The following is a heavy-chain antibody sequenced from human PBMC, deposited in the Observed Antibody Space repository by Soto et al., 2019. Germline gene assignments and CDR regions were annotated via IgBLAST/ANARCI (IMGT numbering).Heavy chain of an antibody. CDR2: LYSSRDT. D-gene: IGHD2-15*01. CDR1: GGNISSNSYS. Sequence: PSETMSLTCSVSGGNISSNSYSWGWIRKPPGKGLEWIGTLYSSRDTYYNPSLKSRVTISADTSQNQFSLDLTSVTATDTAVYFCARHPGYCSGGSCNGQYTLDVWGQGTTVTVSS. CDR3: ARHPGYCSGGSCNGQYTLDV. V-gene: IGHV4-39*01. J-gene: IGHJ6*02.